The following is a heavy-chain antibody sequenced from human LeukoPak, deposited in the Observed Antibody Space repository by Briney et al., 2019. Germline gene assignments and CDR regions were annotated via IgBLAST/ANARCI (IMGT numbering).Heavy chain of an antibody. D-gene: IGHD1-1*01. V-gene: IGHV1-8*01. CDR1: GYTFTTYD. CDR2: MNPNSGNT. Sequence: ASVKVSCKASGYTFTTYDVNWVRQATGQGLEWMGWMNPNSGNTGYAQRFQGRVTMTRDTSISTAYMELSSLRSEDTAVYYCVTNLSDDYWGQGTLVTVSS. CDR3: VTNLSDDY. J-gene: IGHJ4*02.